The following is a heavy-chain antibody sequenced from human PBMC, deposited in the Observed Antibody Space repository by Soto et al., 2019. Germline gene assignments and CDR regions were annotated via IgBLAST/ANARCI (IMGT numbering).Heavy chain of an antibody. CDR3: ARGRLTGYCSGGSCFNWFDP. V-gene: IGHV1-8*01. CDR2: MNPNSGNT. CDR1: GYTFTSYD. J-gene: IGHJ5*02. Sequence: ASVKVSCKASGYTFTSYDINWVRQATGQGLEWMGWMNPNSGNTGYAQKFQGRVTMTRNTSISTAYMELSSLRSEDTAVYYCARGRLTGYCSGGSCFNWFDPWGQGTLVTVSS. D-gene: IGHD2-15*01.